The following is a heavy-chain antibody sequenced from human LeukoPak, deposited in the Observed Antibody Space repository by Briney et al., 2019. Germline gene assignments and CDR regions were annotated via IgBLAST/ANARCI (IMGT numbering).Heavy chain of an antibody. V-gene: IGHV3-74*01. CDR1: GFAFSKYW. D-gene: IGHD2/OR15-2a*01. J-gene: IGHJ4*02. CDR3: TRVSTTDDY. CDR2: INSDGRSA. Sequence: GGSLRLSCAASGFAFSKYWMHWVRQAPGKGLVWVSRINSDGRSAVYADSVKGRFTISRDNAKNTLYLQMDSLRAEDTAVYYCTRVSTTDDYWGQGTLVTVSS.